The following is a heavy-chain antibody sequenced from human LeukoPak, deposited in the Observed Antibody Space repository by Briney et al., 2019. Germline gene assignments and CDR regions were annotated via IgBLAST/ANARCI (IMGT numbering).Heavy chain of an antibody. Sequence: GGSLRLSCAASGFTVSSNYMSWVRQAPGKGLEWVSVIYSGGSTYYADSVKGRFTISRDNSKNTLYLKMNSLRAEDTAVYYCARMAAAGKNPPSSFDYWGQGTLVTVSS. V-gene: IGHV3-53*01. CDR2: IYSGGST. CDR3: ARMAAAGKNPPSSFDY. D-gene: IGHD6-13*01. CDR1: GFTVSSNY. J-gene: IGHJ4*02.